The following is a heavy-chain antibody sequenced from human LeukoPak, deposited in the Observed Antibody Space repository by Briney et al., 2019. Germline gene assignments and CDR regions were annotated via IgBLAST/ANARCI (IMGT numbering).Heavy chain of an antibody. CDR1: GGSISSYY. Sequence: SETLSLTCTVSGGSISSYYWSWIRQPPGKGLEWIGYIYYSGSTNYNPSLKSRVTISVDTSKNQFSLKLCSVTAADTAVYYCARTLRLGELSLFYWGQGTLVTVSS. CDR3: ARTLRLGELSLFY. CDR2: IYYSGST. J-gene: IGHJ4*02. V-gene: IGHV4-59*01. D-gene: IGHD3-16*02.